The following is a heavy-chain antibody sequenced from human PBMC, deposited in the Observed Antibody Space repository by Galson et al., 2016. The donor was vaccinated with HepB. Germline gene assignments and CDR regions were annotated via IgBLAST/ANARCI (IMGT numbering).Heavy chain of an antibody. CDR2: ISYDGINE. CDR3: ARGPTGDEPYSYGYGFDY. Sequence: SLRLSCAASGFTFRTFAMYWVRQAPGKGLEWVAVISYDGINEFYADSVKGRFTISRDNSENTLYLQMNSLRGEDTAVYYCARGPTGDEPYSYGYGFDYWGQGTLVTVSS. CDR1: GFTFRTFA. V-gene: IGHV3-30*04. J-gene: IGHJ4*02. D-gene: IGHD5-18*01.